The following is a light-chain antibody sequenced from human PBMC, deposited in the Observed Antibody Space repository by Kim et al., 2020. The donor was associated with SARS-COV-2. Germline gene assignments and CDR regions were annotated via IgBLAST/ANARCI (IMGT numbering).Light chain of an antibody. CDR2: KAS. Sequence: DIQMTQSPSTLSASVGDRVTITCRASQSISSWLAWYQQKPGKAPKLLIYKASTLESGVPSRFSGSGSGTEFTLTISSLQPDDFATYYCQQYTAYTSTWTFGQGTKVDSK. CDR3: QQYTAYTSTWT. CDR1: QSISSW. J-gene: IGKJ1*01. V-gene: IGKV1-5*03.